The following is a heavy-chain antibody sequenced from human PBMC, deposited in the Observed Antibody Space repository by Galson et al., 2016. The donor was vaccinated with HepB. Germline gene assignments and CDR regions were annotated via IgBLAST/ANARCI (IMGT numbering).Heavy chain of an antibody. CDR3: AITHKPYYDTSGYYGGDY. CDR2: ISAYNGYT. D-gene: IGHD3-22*01. V-gene: IGHV1-18*04. CDR1: GYTFTDYG. J-gene: IGHJ4*02. Sequence: SVKVSCKASGYTFTDYGISWVRQAPGQGLEWMGWISAYNGYTHYAQNLQGRVTMTTDASTTTAYMELRSLRPDDTAVYYCAITHKPYYDTSGYYGGDYWGQGTLVTVSS.